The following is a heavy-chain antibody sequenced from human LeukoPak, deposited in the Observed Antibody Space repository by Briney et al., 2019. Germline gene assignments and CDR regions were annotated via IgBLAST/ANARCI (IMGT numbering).Heavy chain of an antibody. J-gene: IGHJ4*02. CDR3: AKDQSATVTEFDY. V-gene: IGHV3-23*01. D-gene: IGHD4-17*01. CDR1: GFTFSNYA. CDR2: IGASGGST. Sequence: PGGSLRLSCAASGFTFSNYAMSWVRQAPRKGLEWVSAIGASGGSTYYTDSVKGRFTISRDNSKNTLYLQMNSLRAEDTAVYYCAKDQSATVTEFDYWGQGTLVTVSS.